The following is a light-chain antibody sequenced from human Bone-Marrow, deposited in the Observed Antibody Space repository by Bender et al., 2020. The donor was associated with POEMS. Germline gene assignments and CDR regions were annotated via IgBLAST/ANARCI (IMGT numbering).Light chain of an antibody. CDR2: DVH. V-gene: IGLV2-14*03. J-gene: IGLJ2*01. Sequence: HSVLTQPASVSGSPGQSITISCTGTSSVVGLFDYVSWYQHRPGKAPKLMIYDVHNRPSGVSNRFSASKSGNTASLTISGLQAEDEADYYCSSYTSSTTLVFGGGTKLTVL. CDR1: SSVVGLFDY. CDR3: SSYTSSTTLV.